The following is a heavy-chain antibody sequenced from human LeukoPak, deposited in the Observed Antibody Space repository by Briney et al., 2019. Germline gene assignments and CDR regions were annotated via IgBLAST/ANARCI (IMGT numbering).Heavy chain of an antibody. V-gene: IGHV1-18*01. CDR3: ARDQYGSYYVNYYHYGMDV. CDR1: GYTLTSYG. CDR2: ISAYNGNT. J-gene: IGHJ6*02. D-gene: IGHD1-26*01. Sequence: ASVKVSCKASGYTLTSYGISWVRQAPGQGLEWMGWISAYNGNTNYAQKLQGRVTMTTDTSTSTAYMELRSLRSDDTAVYYCARDQYGSYYVNYYHYGMDVWGQGTTVTVSS.